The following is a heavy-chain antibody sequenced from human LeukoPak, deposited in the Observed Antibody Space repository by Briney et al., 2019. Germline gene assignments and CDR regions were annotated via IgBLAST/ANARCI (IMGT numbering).Heavy chain of an antibody. CDR3: ARDPYGSGSRLDIDY. J-gene: IGHJ4*02. D-gene: IGHD3-10*01. CDR1: GYTFTGYY. Sequence: GASVKVSCKASGYTFTGYYMHWVRQAPGQGLEWMGWINPNSGGTNYAQKFQGRVTMTRDTSISTAYMELSRLRSDDTAVYYCARDPYGSGSRLDIDYWGQGTLVTVSS. V-gene: IGHV1-2*02. CDR2: INPNSGGT.